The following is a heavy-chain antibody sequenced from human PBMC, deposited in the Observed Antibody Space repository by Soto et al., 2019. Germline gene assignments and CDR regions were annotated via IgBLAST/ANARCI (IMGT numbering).Heavy chain of an antibody. Sequence: QVVESGGGLVKPGGSLRLSCVASGFTFSSYTMNWVRQPPGKGLEWVSSIISTSTHIYYGDSVKGRFTISRDNAKNSLYLQMDSLRAEDTAVYYCVKGRVTHNNSANDLWGKGTMVTVSS. CDR2: IISTSTHI. V-gene: IGHV3-21*01. CDR3: VKGRVTHNNSANDL. D-gene: IGHD6-19*01. CDR1: GFTFSSYT. J-gene: IGHJ3*01.